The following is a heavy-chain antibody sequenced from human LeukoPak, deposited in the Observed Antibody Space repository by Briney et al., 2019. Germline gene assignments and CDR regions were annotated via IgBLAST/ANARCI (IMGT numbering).Heavy chain of an antibody. Sequence: GSLRLSCAASGFTFSSYSMNWVRQPPGKGLEWIGEINHSGSTNYNPSLKSRVTISVDTSKNQFSLKLSSVTAADTAVYYCARGVIAAGGNDFDYWGQGTLVTVSS. J-gene: IGHJ4*02. CDR2: INHSGST. CDR3: ARGVIAAGGNDFDY. CDR1: GFTFSSYS. D-gene: IGHD6-13*01. V-gene: IGHV4-34*01.